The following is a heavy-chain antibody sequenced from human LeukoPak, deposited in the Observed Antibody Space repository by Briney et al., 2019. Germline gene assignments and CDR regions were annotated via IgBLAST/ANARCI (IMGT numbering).Heavy chain of an antibody. CDR3: ARDNGYYDSSGYYAPYYYYGMDV. CDR2: INHSGNT. J-gene: IGHJ6*02. Sequence: PSETLSLTCAVYGGSFSGYYWGWIRQPPGKGLEWIGEINHSGNTNYNPSLKSRVTMSVDTSKNQFSLKLSSVTAADTAVYYCARDNGYYDSSGYYAPYYYYGMDVWGQGTTVTVSS. V-gene: IGHV4-34*01. D-gene: IGHD3-22*01. CDR1: GGSFSGYY.